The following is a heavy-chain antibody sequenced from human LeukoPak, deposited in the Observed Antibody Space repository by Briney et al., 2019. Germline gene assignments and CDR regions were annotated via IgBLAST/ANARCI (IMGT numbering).Heavy chain of an antibody. Sequence: GASVKVSCKASGYTFTSYGISWVRQAPGQGLEWLGWINTKSGATNYAQSFQGRVTMTRDTSMSTAYMELRSLRSDDTAMYYCARDLGISGWYAPPLGYFDYWGQGTLLTVSS. CDR3: ARDLGISGWYAPPLGYFDY. CDR1: GYTFTSYG. V-gene: IGHV1-18*01. J-gene: IGHJ4*02. CDR2: INTKSGAT. D-gene: IGHD6-19*01.